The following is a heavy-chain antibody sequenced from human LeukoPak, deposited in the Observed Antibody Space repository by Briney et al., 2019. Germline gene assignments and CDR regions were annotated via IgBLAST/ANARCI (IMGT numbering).Heavy chain of an antibody. CDR1: GFTFSSYS. J-gene: IGHJ4*02. CDR3: AKDLGRYRNNYFDY. V-gene: IGHV3-23*01. D-gene: IGHD1-26*01. Sequence: GGSLTLSCVASGFTFSSYSMNWVRQAPGKGLEWVATISGSGGGTYYADSVKGRFTVSRDDSKNTLYLQMNSLRAEDTAVYYCAKDLGRYRNNYFDYWGQGTLVTVSS. CDR2: ISGSGGGT.